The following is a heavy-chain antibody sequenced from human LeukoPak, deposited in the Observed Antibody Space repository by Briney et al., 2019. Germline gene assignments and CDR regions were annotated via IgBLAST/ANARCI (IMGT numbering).Heavy chain of an antibody. CDR2: ISGGLSTI. J-gene: IGHJ5*02. CDR1: GFTFSDYY. CDR3: ARDGGAVTTPRQAFRFDP. Sequence: GGSLRLSCAASGFTFSDYYMSWIRQAPGKGLEWVSYISGGLSTIYYADSVKGRFTISRDNSKNTLYLQMNSLRAEDTAVYYCARDGGAVTTPRQAFRFDPWGQGTLVTVSS. D-gene: IGHD4-17*01. V-gene: IGHV3-11*04.